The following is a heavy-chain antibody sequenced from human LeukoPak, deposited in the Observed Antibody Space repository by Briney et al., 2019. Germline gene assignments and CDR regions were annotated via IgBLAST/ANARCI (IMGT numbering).Heavy chain of an antibody. CDR2: INPNSGGS. D-gene: IGHD1-1*01. Sequence: ASVKVSFKASGYTFPANYMHWVRQAPGQGLEWMRWINPNSGGSNCAQKFQGRVTMTRETSISTAYMELSRLSSDDTAVYYCARVQVSDDNWGFFDYWGQGTLVTVSS. CDR1: GYTFPANY. J-gene: IGHJ4*02. V-gene: IGHV1-2*02. CDR3: ARVQVSDDNWGFFDY.